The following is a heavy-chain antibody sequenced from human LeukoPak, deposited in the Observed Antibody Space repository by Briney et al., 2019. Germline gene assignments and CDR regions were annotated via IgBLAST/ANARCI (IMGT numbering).Heavy chain of an antibody. CDR3: AKARGVNIVVVPSPFDY. V-gene: IGHV3-23*01. D-gene: IGHD2-2*01. CDR1: GFTFSSYA. Sequence: GGSLRLSCEASGFTFSSYAMSWARQAPGKGLEGVSAISGSGGSTYYADSVKGRFTISRDNSKNTLYLQMNSLRAEDTAVYYCAKARGVNIVVVPSPFDYWGQGTLVTVSS. J-gene: IGHJ4*02. CDR2: ISGSGGST.